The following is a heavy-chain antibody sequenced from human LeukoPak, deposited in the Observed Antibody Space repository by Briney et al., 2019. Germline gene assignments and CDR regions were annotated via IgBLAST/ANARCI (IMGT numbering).Heavy chain of an antibody. CDR2: ISSSGSASGSTL. CDR1: GFTFSSYD. D-gene: IGHD3-3*01. J-gene: IGHJ4*02. CDR3: ARGGFSGEWFSDLDY. Sequence: PGGSLRLSCAASGFTFSSYDMSWVRQAPGKGLEWVSYISSSGSASGSTLYYADSLKGRFTISRDNAKNSLYLQMNSLRAEDTAVYYCARGGFSGEWFSDLDYWGQGTLVTVSS. V-gene: IGHV3-48*03.